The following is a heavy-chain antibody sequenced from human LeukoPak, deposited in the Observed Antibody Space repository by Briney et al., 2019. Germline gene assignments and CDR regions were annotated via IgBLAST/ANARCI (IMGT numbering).Heavy chain of an antibody. V-gene: IGHV3-30*18. CDR3: AKDHVRFPPYQLLSH. CDR2: ISYDGSNK. D-gene: IGHD2-2*01. CDR1: GFTFSSYG. Sequence: GVSLRLSCAASGFTFSSYGMPWVRQAPGKGLEWVAVISYDGSNKYYADSVKGRFTISRDNSKNTLYLQMNCLRAEDTAVYYCAKDHVRFPPYQLLSHWGQGTLVTVSS. J-gene: IGHJ4*02.